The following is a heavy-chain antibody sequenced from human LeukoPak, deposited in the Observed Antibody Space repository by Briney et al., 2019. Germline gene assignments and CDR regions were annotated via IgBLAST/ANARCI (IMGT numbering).Heavy chain of an antibody. CDR3: TRYNNDHIDY. CDR1: GFTFGGYG. D-gene: IGHD1-14*01. CDR2: IGYDRSRA. V-gene: IGHV3-33*01. J-gene: IGHJ4*02. Sequence: PGGSLRLSCTGSGFTFGGYGMHWFRQTPGTGLERVAVIGYDRSRAFYADSVKGRFTISRDNSKNPMSEQMDDLTAEDTAVYYCTRYNNDHIDYWGQGTLVTVSS.